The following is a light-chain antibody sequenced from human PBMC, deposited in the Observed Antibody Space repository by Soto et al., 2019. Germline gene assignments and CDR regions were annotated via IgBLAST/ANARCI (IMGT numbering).Light chain of an antibody. CDR1: QNITSY. Sequence: DIQMTQSPSSLSASVGDRVTITCRASQNITSYLNWYQQKPGKAPQLLIYAASSLQSGVPSRFSGSGSGTDFTLTISSLQPEDFATYFCQQSYTTPWTFGQGTKVEVK. J-gene: IGKJ1*01. V-gene: IGKV1-39*01. CDR3: QQSYTTPWT. CDR2: AAS.